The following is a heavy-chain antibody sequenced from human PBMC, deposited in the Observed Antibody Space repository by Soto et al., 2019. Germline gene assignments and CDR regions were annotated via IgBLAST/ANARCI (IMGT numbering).Heavy chain of an antibody. CDR1: GFTFSTYS. Sequence: GGSLRLSCAASGFTFSTYSMNWVRQAPGKGLEWVSSISSSGTYIHYADSLKGRFTISRDNAKNSLYLQMISLRAEDTAVYYCARDPSDCSSTSCWGYYALDVWGQGTTATVSS. CDR2: ISSSGTYI. J-gene: IGHJ6*02. CDR3: ARDPSDCSSTSCWGYYALDV. V-gene: IGHV3-21*01. D-gene: IGHD2-2*01.